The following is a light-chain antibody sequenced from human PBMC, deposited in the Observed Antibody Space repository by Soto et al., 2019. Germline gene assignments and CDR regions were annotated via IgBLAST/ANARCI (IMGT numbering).Light chain of an antibody. J-gene: IGKJ1*01. CDR2: DAS. CDR1: QSVSSN. V-gene: IGKV3-11*01. CDR3: KNRMNWPWT. Sequence: EIVMTQSPATLSESPGESATLSCRASQSVSSNLAWYQQKPGQAPRLLISDASNRATGIPARFSGSGSGTDFTLTISSLEPEEFAVYYCKNRMNWPWTVGKGTKVDIK.